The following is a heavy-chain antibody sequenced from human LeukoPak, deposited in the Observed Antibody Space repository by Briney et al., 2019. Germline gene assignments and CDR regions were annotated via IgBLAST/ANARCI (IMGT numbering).Heavy chain of an antibody. J-gene: IGHJ4*02. Sequence: GGSLRLSCAASGFTFSIYAMSWVRQPPGKGLEWVSGLGGRGADIFYADSVKGRFTISRDNSNNTLYLQMNSLRAGDTAVYYCARTIEMATISYFDYWGQGTLVTVSS. CDR1: GFTFSIYA. D-gene: IGHD5-24*01. CDR3: ARTIEMATISYFDY. V-gene: IGHV3-23*01. CDR2: LGGRGADI.